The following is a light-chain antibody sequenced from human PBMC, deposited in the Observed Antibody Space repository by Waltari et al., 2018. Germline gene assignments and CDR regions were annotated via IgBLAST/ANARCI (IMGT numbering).Light chain of an antibody. V-gene: IGLV7-46*01. CDR1: TGTVTTGHF. CDR2: DTN. CDR3: LLFYSGPRV. J-gene: IGLJ3*02. Sequence: QAVVTQEPSLTVSPGGTVTLTCGSSTGTVTTGHFPYWFQLKPGQAPTTLIYDTNNKESWTPARFSGSLIGGKAALTLSGAQPEDEAEYYCLLFYSGPRVFGGGTKLTVL.